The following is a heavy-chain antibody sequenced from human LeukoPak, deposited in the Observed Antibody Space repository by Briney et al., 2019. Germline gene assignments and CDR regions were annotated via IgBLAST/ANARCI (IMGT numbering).Heavy chain of an antibody. CDR3: ARVIAGDYGNYFDY. D-gene: IGHD4-17*01. J-gene: IGHJ4*02. CDR1: GYTFTSYG. V-gene: IGHV1-18*01. CDR2: ISAYNGNT. Sequence: ASVTVSCMASGYTFTSYGISWVRQAPGQGLEWMGWISAYNGNTNYAQELQGRVTMTTDTSTSTAYMELRSLRSDDTAVYYCARVIAGDYGNYFDYWGQGTLVTVSS.